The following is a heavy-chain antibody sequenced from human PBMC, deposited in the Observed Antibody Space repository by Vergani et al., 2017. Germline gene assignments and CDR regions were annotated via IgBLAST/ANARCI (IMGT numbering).Heavy chain of an antibody. CDR3: AIDEQFSSSWLNYYYYGMDV. Sequence: QVQLVESGGGVVQPGRSLRLSCAASGFTFSSYGMHWVRQAPGKGLEWVAVISYDGSNKYYADSVKGRFTISRDNSKNTLYLQMNSLRAEDTAVYYCAIDEQFSSSWLNYYYYGMDVWGQGTTVTVSS. D-gene: IGHD6-13*01. J-gene: IGHJ6*02. V-gene: IGHV3-30*03. CDR1: GFTFSSYG. CDR2: ISYDGSNK.